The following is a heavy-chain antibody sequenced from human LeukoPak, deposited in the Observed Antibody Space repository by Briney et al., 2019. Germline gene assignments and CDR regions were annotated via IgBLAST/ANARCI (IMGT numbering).Heavy chain of an antibody. CDR3: ARRFGGAAAGTGRRSLYFDY. V-gene: IGHV1-8*01. CDR1: GYTFTSYD. Sequence: GASVKVSCKASGYTFTSYDINWVRQATGQGLEWMGWINPNSGNTGYAQKFQGRVTMTRNTSISTAYMELSSLRSEDTAVYYCARRFGGAAAGTGRRSLYFDYWRQGTLVTVSS. D-gene: IGHD6-13*01. J-gene: IGHJ4*02. CDR2: INPNSGNT.